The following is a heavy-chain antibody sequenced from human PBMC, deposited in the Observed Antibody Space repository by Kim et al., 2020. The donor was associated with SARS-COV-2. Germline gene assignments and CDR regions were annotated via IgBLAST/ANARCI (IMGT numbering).Heavy chain of an antibody. Sequence: GGSLRLSCAASGFTFSSYGMHWVRQAPGKGLEWVAVISYDGSNKYYADSVKGRFTISRDNSKNTLYLQMNSLRAEDTAVYYCAKDQKDYDCWCGYFSGVDDAENYYYCGMDVWGRETAVTVSS. CDR3: AKDQKDYDCWCGYFSGVDDAENYYYCGMDV. D-gene: IGHD3-3*01. V-gene: IGHV3-30*18. CDR1: GFTFSSYG. CDR2: ISYDGSNK. J-gene: IGHJ6*02.